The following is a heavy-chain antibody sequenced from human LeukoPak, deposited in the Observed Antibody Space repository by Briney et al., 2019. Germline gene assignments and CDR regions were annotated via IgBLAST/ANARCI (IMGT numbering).Heavy chain of an antibody. J-gene: IGHJ4*02. D-gene: IGHD3-10*01. CDR2: ISGGGGST. Sequence: PGGSLRLSCAASGFTFTSYSMNWVRQAPGKGLEWVSTISGGGGSTYYADSVKGRFTISRDNSKNMLYLHMNSLRADDTALYYCAKASSVGVRGAFGFGFDYWGQGTLVTVSS. CDR1: GFTFTSYS. CDR3: AKASSVGVRGAFGFGFDY. V-gene: IGHV3-23*01.